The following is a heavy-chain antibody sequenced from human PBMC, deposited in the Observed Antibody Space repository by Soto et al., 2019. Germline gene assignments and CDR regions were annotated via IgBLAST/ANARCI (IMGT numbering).Heavy chain of an antibody. J-gene: IGHJ1*01. CDR2: VNPSGGST. D-gene: IGHD2-15*01. CDR1: GYLFTAYS. V-gene: IGHV1-46*01. Sequence: ASVKVSCKASGYLFTAYSMHWVRLAPGQGLEWMGVVNPSGGSTKYAQNFQGRVTMTGDTSTTTIYMGLSSLRSDDTAIYYCAREENCSGGTCYSEYFHRWGQGTLVTVSS. CDR3: AREENCSGGTCYSEYFHR.